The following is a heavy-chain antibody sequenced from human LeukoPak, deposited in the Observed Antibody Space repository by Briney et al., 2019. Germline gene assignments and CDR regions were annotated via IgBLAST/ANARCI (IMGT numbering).Heavy chain of an antibody. CDR2: MNPNSGNT. J-gene: IGHJ6*03. CDR3: ARLQWELLRYYYYYMDV. D-gene: IGHD1-26*01. CDR1: GYTFTSYD. Sequence: ASVTVSCKASGYTFTSYDINWVRQATGQGLEWMGWMNPNSGNTGYAQKFQGRVTMTRNTSISTAYMELSSLRSEDTAVYYCARLQWELLRYYYYYMDVWGKGTTVTVSS. V-gene: IGHV1-8*01.